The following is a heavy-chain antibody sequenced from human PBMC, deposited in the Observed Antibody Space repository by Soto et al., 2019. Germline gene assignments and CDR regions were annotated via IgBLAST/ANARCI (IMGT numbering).Heavy chain of an antibody. D-gene: IGHD6-6*01. CDR2: IIPIFGTA. Sequence: SVKVSCKASGGTFSSYAISWVRQAPGQGLEWMGGIIPIFGTANYAQKFQGRVTITADESTSTAYMELSSLRSEDTAVYYCANLLHSSSSTPIDYWGQGTLVTVSS. CDR3: ANLLHSSSSTPIDY. V-gene: IGHV1-69*13. CDR1: GGTFSSYA. J-gene: IGHJ4*02.